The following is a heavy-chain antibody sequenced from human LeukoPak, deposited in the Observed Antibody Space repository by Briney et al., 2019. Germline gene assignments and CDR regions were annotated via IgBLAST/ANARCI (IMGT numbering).Heavy chain of an antibody. J-gene: IGHJ4*02. CDR1: GFTFSTYA. D-gene: IGHD3-16*01. Sequence: GGSLRLSCAASGFTFSTYAMSWVRQAPGKGLEWVSGLSGSGSSAYYADSVKGRFTISRDNSKNTLYLQMNSLRAEDTAVYYCAREIYDGVDYWGQGTLVTVSS. CDR3: AREIYDGVDY. CDR2: LSGSGSSA. V-gene: IGHV3-23*01.